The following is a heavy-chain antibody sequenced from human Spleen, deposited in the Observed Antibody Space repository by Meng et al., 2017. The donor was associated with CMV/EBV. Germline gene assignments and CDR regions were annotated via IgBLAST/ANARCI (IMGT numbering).Heavy chain of an antibody. Sequence: SVKVSCKASGDTFSSYAINWVRQAPGQGLEWMGGIIPIFGTAKYAQKFQGRLTISTEESTSTAYMDLSSLRSEDTAVYYCAREREGYCSGISCYDYFDYWGQGTLVTVSS. CDR2: IIPIFGTA. V-gene: IGHV1-69*05. CDR1: GDTFSSYA. D-gene: IGHD2-2*01. CDR3: AREREGYCSGISCYDYFDY. J-gene: IGHJ4*02.